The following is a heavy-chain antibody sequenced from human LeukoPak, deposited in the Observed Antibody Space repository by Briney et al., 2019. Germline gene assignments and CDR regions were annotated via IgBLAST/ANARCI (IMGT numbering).Heavy chain of an antibody. D-gene: IGHD2-2*01. Sequence: ASVKVYCKASGYTFTGYYMHWVRQAPGQGLERMGGINPDTGGTSYAQRFQGRVTVTRDTSISTAYMELIRLTSDDTAVYYCARGGEVCSSTSCYRGHEYWGQGTLVTVSS. CDR3: ARGGEVCSSTSCYRGHEY. CDR1: GYTFTGYY. J-gene: IGHJ4*02. CDR2: INPDTGGT. V-gene: IGHV1-2*02.